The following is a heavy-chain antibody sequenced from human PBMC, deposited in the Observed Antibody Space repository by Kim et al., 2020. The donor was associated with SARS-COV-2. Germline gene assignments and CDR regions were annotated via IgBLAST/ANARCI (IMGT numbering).Heavy chain of an antibody. CDR1: GYTFTDYY. V-gene: IGHV1-2*06. D-gene: IGHD3-10*01. J-gene: IGHJ4*02. CDR2: INPKTGGT. Sequence: ASVTVSCKASGYTFTDYYIHWVRQAPGQGLEWMGRINPKTGGTNFAQKFQGRVTLTRDTSITTASMELTRLRSDDTAVYYCATGDPEHIWGLGTLVTVSS. CDR3: ATGDPEHI.